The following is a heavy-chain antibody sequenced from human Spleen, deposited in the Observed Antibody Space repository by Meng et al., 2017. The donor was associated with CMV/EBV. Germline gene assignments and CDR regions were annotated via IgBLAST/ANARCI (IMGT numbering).Heavy chain of an antibody. J-gene: IGHJ4*02. V-gene: IGHV4-39*07. D-gene: IGHD2-15*01. CDR3: ARSLGYCSGTAWCYFDY. CDR1: GGSISSTSHY. CDR2: VWDSGNT. Sequence: GSLRLSCTVSGGSISSTSHYWGWIRQTPRKGLEWIGIVWDSGNTYYNPSLKSRVTISQDTSQNQVSLRLSSLTAADTAVYYCARSLGYCSGTAWCYFDYWGQGLLVTVSS.